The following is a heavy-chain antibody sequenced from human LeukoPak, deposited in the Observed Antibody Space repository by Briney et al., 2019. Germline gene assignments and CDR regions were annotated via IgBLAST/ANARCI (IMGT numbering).Heavy chain of an antibody. D-gene: IGHD3-10*01. J-gene: IGHJ5*02. CDR3: VRAHHPGGWFDP. CDR1: GFTFTNYD. Sequence: GGSLRLSCAASGFTFTNYDMTWVRQAPGKGLEWVASINQDGGEIHYVDSVKGRFTISRDNAKNSLYLQMNSLTAEDTAVHYCVRAHHPGGWFDPWGQGTLVTVSS. CDR2: INQDGGEI. V-gene: IGHV3-7*04.